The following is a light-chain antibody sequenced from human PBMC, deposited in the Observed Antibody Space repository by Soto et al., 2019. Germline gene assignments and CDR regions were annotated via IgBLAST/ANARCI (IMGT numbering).Light chain of an antibody. CDR3: QQANSFPYT. V-gene: IGKV1-12*01. Sequence: DIQMTQSPSFVSASVGDRVTITCRASQDISTWLAWYQQKPGRAPNLLIYTASSLQSGVPSRFSGSGSGTDFPLPISSLQPEDFATYYCQQANSFPYTFGQGTKLEIK. CDR1: QDISTW. CDR2: TAS. J-gene: IGKJ2*01.